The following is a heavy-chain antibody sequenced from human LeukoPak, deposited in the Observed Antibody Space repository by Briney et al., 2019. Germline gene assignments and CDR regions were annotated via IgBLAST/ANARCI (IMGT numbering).Heavy chain of an antibody. V-gene: IGHV3-15*01. CDR3: STDWGVTS. Sequence: GGSLRLSCAASGFTFSDAWMNWVRQAPGMGLEWVCRIKSKRDGGTADYAAPVKVRFTISRDHSRNTLYLQMNSLETEDTALYYCSTDWGVTSWGQGTLVTVSS. CDR2: IKSKRDGGTA. CDR1: GFTFSDAW. J-gene: IGHJ5*02. D-gene: IGHD3-10*01.